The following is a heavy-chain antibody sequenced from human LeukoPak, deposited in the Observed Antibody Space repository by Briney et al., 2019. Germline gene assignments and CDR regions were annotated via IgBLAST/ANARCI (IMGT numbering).Heavy chain of an antibody. J-gene: IGHJ4*02. CDR2: IWYDGSNK. D-gene: IGHD4-23*01. CDR1: GFTFSSYG. CDR3: AKDWGDYGGNSLAGY. Sequence: GGSLRLSCAASGFTFSSYGMHWVRQAPGKGLEWVAVIWYDGSNKYYADSVKGRFTISRDNSKNTLYLQMNSLRAEDTAVYYCAKDWGDYGGNSLAGYWGQGTLVTVSS. V-gene: IGHV3-33*06.